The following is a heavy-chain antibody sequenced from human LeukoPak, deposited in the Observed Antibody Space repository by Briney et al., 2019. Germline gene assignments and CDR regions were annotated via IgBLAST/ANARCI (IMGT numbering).Heavy chain of an antibody. CDR2: ISSSSSYI. V-gene: IGHV3-21*01. Sequence: GGSLTLSCAASGCTISSYIRNWVRQAPGKGLEWVASISSSSSYIYYAYSVKGRFTIFKANAKNSLYLQITSTTAEDAADYYCERGGITGTSGPGNVDCWRQGSLVSVPS. CDR1: GCTISSYI. D-gene: IGHD1-7*01. J-gene: IGHJ4*02. CDR3: ERGGITGTSGPGNVDC.